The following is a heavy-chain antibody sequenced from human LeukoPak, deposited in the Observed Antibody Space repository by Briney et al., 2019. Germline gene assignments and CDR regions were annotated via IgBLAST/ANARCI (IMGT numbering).Heavy chain of an antibody. D-gene: IGHD2-21*02. CDR3: ARFRTRSNVVVTADDAFDI. V-gene: IGHV1-2*02. J-gene: IGHJ3*02. Sequence: GASVKVSCKASGYTFTGYYMHWVRQAPGQGPEWMGWINPNSGGTNYAQKFQGRVTMTRDTSISTAYMELSSLRSEDTAVYYCARFRTRSNVVVTADDAFDIWGQGTMVTVSS. CDR1: GYTFTGYY. CDR2: INPNSGGT.